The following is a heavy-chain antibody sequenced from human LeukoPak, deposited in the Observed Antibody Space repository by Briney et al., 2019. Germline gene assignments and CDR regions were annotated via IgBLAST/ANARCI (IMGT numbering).Heavy chain of an antibody. CDR1: GFTFSIYT. V-gene: IGHV3-30*04. Sequence: GGSLRLSCAASGFTFSIYTMHWVRQAPGKGLEWVAVISYDGSNKYYADSVTGRFTISRDNSKNTVSLQMNSLTVEDTAVYYCAKSPRSAADNWFDPWGQGTLVTVSS. D-gene: IGHD6-13*01. CDR2: ISYDGSNK. CDR3: AKSPRSAADNWFDP. J-gene: IGHJ5*02.